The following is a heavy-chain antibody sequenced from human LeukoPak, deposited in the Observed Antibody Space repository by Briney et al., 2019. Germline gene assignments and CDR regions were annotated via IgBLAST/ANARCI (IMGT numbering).Heavy chain of an antibody. Sequence: PGGSLRLSCAASGFTFSSYGMHWVRQAPGKGLEWVAVIWYDGSNKYYADSVKGRFTISRDNSKNTLYLQMNSLRAEDTAVYYCARDLHGEGPDAFDIWGQGTMVTVSS. V-gene: IGHV3-33*08. J-gene: IGHJ3*02. CDR2: IWYDGSNK. CDR1: GFTFSSYG. D-gene: IGHD4-17*01. CDR3: ARDLHGEGPDAFDI.